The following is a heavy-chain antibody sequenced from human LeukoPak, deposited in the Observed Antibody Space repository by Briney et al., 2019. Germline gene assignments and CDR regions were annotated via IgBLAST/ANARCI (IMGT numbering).Heavy chain of an antibody. V-gene: IGHV4-39*07. CDR1: GGSISSSGYY. Sequence: PSQTLSLTCTVSGGSISSSGYYWGWIRQPPGKGLEWIGEINHSGSTNYNPSLKSRVTISVDTSKNQFSLKLSSVTAADTAVYYCARPLAFSLYYYDRGGDAFDIWGQGTMVTVSS. J-gene: IGHJ3*02. CDR2: INHSGST. CDR3: ARPLAFSLYYYDRGGDAFDI. D-gene: IGHD3-22*01.